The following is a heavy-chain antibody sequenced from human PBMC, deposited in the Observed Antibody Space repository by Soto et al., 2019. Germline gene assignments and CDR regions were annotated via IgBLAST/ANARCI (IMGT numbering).Heavy chain of an antibody. D-gene: IGHD6-13*01. Sequence: GGSLRLSCAASGFTFSSYSMNWVRQAPGKGLEWVSSISSSSSYIYYADSVKGRFTISRDNAKNSLYLQMNSLRAEDTDVYYCASGLGSPRPGIAGAAPDYWGQGTLVTVSS. CDR2: ISSSSSYI. V-gene: IGHV3-21*01. J-gene: IGHJ4*02. CDR3: ASGLGSPRPGIAGAAPDY. CDR1: GFTFSSYS.